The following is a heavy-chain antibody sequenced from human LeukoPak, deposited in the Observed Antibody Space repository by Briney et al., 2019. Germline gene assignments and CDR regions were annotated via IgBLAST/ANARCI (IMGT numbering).Heavy chain of an antibody. V-gene: IGHV3-23*01. D-gene: IGHD3-22*01. CDR1: GYTFSSYA. Sequence: PGGSLRLSCAASGYTFSSYAMSWVRQAPGKGLEWVSAISGRGGSTYYADSVKGRFTISRDNSKNTLYLQMNSLRAEDTAVYYCAKRETYYYDSSGYWLDYWGQGTLVTVSS. J-gene: IGHJ4*02. CDR3: AKRETYYYDSSGYWLDY. CDR2: ISGRGGST.